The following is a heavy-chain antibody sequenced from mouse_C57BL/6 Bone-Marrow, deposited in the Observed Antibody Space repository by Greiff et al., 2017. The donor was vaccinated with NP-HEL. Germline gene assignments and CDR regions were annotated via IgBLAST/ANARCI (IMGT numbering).Heavy chain of an antibody. J-gene: IGHJ1*03. D-gene: IGHD2-4*01. CDR3: AYDYDGDWYFDV. Sequence: EVQLQQSGPELVKPGASVKMSCKASGYTFTDYNMHWVKQSHGKSLEWIGYINPNNGGTSYNQKFKGKATLTVNKSSSTAYMELRSLTSEDSAVYYCAYDYDGDWYFDVWGTGTTVTVSS. CDR2: INPNNGGT. V-gene: IGHV1-22*01. CDR1: GYTFTDYN.